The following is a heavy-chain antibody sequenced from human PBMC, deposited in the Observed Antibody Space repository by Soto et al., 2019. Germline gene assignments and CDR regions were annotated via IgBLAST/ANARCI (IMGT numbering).Heavy chain of an antibody. D-gene: IGHD1-26*01. V-gene: IGHV1-2*04. CDR1: GSALSVYL. Sequence: ASVQVSWESSGSALSVYLVRWVRQAPGQGLEWMGWINPNNAGTNYAQKFQGWVTMTRDTSISTAYMELSRLRSDDTAVYYCARGRRLNYSGSSTFDYWGQGTLVTVSS. J-gene: IGHJ4*02. CDR3: ARGRRLNYSGSSTFDY. CDR2: INPNNAGT.